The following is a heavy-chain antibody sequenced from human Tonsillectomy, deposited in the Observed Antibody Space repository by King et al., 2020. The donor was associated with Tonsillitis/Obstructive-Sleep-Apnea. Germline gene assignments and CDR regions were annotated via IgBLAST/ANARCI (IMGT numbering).Heavy chain of an antibody. CDR2: ISWNSGSI. CDR3: TKAVGTTVTAYFDY. D-gene: IGHD4-17*01. CDR1: GFTFDEYA. Sequence: VQLVESGGGLVQPGRSLRLSCAASGFTFDEYAMHWVRQAPGEGLEWVSGISWNSGSIVYADSVKGRFTISRDNAKNSLYLQMISPRSEDTALYYCTKAVGTTVTAYFDYWGQGTLVTVSS. J-gene: IGHJ4*02. V-gene: IGHV3-9*01.